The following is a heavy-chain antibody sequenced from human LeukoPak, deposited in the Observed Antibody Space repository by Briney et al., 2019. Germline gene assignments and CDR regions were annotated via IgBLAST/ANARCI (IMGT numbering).Heavy chain of an antibody. CDR3: AKGVDSFSSSPFDY. D-gene: IGHD3-9*01. CDR1: GFTFSSYA. Sequence: PGGSLRLSCAASGFTFSSYAMHWVRQAPGQGLEWVAIMSYDGSNKYYADSVKGRFTVSRDNSENTLYLQMSSLRPEDTAVYYCAKGVDSFSSSPFDYWGQGTLVTVSS. V-gene: IGHV3-30-3*01. J-gene: IGHJ4*02. CDR2: MSYDGSNK.